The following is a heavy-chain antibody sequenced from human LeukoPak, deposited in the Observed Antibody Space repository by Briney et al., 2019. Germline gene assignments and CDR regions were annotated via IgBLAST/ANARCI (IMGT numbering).Heavy chain of an antibody. Sequence: GGSLRLSCAASGFTFSSYSMTWVRQAPGKGLEWVSSISSSSSYIYYADSVKGRFTISRDNAKNSLYLQMNSLRAEDTAVYYCARGRGYDILTGLRRKFDYWGQGTLVTVSS. CDR3: ARGRGYDILTGLRRKFDY. CDR2: ISSSSSYI. V-gene: IGHV3-21*01. D-gene: IGHD3-9*01. J-gene: IGHJ4*02. CDR1: GFTFSSYS.